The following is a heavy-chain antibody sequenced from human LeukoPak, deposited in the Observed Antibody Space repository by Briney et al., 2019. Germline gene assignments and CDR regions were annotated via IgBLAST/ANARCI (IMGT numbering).Heavy chain of an antibody. V-gene: IGHV1-2*02. D-gene: IGHD6-19*01. CDR2: INPNSGGT. CDR3: VRHPGEAVAGTHPDY. Sequence: GASVKVSCKASGYTFTGYYMHWVRQAPGQGLEWMGWINPNSGGTNYAQKFQGRVTMTRDTSISTAYMELSRLRSGDTAVYYCVRHPGEAVAGTHPDYWGQGTLVTVSS. J-gene: IGHJ4*02. CDR1: GYTFTGYY.